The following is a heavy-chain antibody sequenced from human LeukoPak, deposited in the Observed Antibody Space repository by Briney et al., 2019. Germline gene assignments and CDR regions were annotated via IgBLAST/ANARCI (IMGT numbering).Heavy chain of an antibody. J-gene: IGHJ4*02. V-gene: IGHV1-69*05. CDR2: IIPIFGTA. CDR1: GGTFSSYA. Sequence: GASVKVSCKASGGTFSSYAISWVRQAPGQGLEWMGGIIPIFGTANYAQKFQGRVTITTDESTSTAYMELSSLRSEDTAVYYCASGLLTGYSPLYYFDYWGQGTLVTVSS. CDR3: ASGLLTGYSPLYYFDY. D-gene: IGHD3-9*01.